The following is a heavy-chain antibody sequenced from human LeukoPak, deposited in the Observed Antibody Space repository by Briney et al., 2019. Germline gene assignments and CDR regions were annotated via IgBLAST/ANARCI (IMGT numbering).Heavy chain of an antibody. D-gene: IGHD1-26*01. CDR3: ASSGTKTPDAFDI. Sequence: PGGSLRLSCAASGFTVSSNYMSWVRQAPGKGLEWVSVIYSGGSTYYADSVKGRFTISRDNSKNTLYLQMNSLRAEDTAVYYCASSGTKTPDAFDIWGQGTMVTVSS. J-gene: IGHJ3*02. CDR1: GFTVSSNY. CDR2: IYSGGST. V-gene: IGHV3-66*01.